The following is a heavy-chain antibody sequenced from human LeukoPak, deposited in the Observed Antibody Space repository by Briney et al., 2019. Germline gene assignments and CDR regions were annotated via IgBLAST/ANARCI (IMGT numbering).Heavy chain of an antibody. D-gene: IGHD2-21*02. CDR3: ARLLVGTLYYFDY. CDR2: IYYSGST. V-gene: IGHV4-39*01. Sequence: SETLSLTCTVSGGSISSSSYYWGWIRQPPGKGLEWIGSIYYSGSTYYDPSLKSRVTISVDTSKNQFSLKLSSVTAADTAVYYCARLLVGTLYYFDYWGQGTLVTVSS. CDR1: GGSISSSSYY. J-gene: IGHJ4*02.